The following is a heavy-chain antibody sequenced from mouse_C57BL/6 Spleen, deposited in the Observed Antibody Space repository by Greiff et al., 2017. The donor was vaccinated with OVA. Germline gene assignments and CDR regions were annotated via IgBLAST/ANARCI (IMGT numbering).Heavy chain of an antibody. J-gene: IGHJ1*03. V-gene: IGHV1-72*01. Sequence: QVQLQQPGAELVKPGASVKLSCKASGYTFTSYWMHWVKQRPGRGLEWIGRIDPNSGGTKYNEKFKSKATLTVDKPSSTAYMQLSSLTSEDSAVYYGAKGGTGTGPYWYFDVWGTGTTVTVSS. D-gene: IGHD4-1*01. CDR1: GYTFTSYW. CDR3: AKGGTGTGPYWYFDV. CDR2: IDPNSGGT.